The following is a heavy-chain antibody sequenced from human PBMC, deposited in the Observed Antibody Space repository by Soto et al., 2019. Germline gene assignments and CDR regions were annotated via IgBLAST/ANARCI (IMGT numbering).Heavy chain of an antibody. CDR3: ARDTFGNYGTKNGFDP. J-gene: IGHJ5*02. Sequence: QVHLVQPGAEVKKPGASVKVSCKASGYPFTGFPIHWVRKAPGHRFVWMGWINAANGDTKYSEKFQGRVTITRDTSASTAYMELSSVRREHTAMYYCARDTFGNYGTKNGFDPWGQGTLIIVSS. D-gene: IGHD1-7*01. CDR1: GYPFTGFP. CDR2: INAANGDT. V-gene: IGHV1-3*01.